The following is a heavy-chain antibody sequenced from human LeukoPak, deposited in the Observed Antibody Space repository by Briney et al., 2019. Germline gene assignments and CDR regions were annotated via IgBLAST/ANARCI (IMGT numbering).Heavy chain of an antibody. CDR1: GGSLSGYY. D-gene: IGHD5-18*01. V-gene: IGHV4-34*01. CDR3: ARGLDTAMADS. J-gene: IGHJ4*02. CDR2: INHSGST. Sequence: SETLSLTCAVYGGSLSGYYWSWIRQPPGKGLEWIGEINHSGSTNYNPSLKSRVTISVDTSKNQFSLKLSSVTAADTAVYYCARGLDTAMADSWGQGTLVTVSS.